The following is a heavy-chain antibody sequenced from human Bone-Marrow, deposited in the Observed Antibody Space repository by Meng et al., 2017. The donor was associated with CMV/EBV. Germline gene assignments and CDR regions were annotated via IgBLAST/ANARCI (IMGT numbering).Heavy chain of an antibody. CDR1: GFTFDDYA. CDR2: ISWNSGSI. J-gene: IGHJ3*02. V-gene: IGHV3-9*01. Sequence: SLKISCAASGFTFDDYAMHWVRQAPGKGLEWVSGISWNSGSIGYADSVKGRFTNSRDNAKNSLYLQMNSLRAEDTDVYYCARVSRLNYDFWCGYYPGGDRDDFDIWGQGTMVTVSS. CDR3: ARVSRLNYDFWCGYYPGGDRDDFDI. D-gene: IGHD3-3*01.